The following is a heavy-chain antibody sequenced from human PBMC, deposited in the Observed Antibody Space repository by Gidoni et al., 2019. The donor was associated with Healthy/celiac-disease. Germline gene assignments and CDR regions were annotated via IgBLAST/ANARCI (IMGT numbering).Heavy chain of an antibody. CDR1: GLPFRSHA. Sequence: EVQLVESGGGVVQPGGSLRLACAASGLPFRSHAMSWVRQAPGKGLEWVSAIRGSCGSTYYADSVKGRFTISRDNSKNTLYLQMNSLRAEDTAVYYCAKDRGQWLRRVPYGMDVWGQGTTVTVSS. CDR3: AKDRGQWLRRVPYGMDV. CDR2: IRGSCGST. V-gene: IGHV3-23*04. D-gene: IGHD6-19*01. J-gene: IGHJ6*02.